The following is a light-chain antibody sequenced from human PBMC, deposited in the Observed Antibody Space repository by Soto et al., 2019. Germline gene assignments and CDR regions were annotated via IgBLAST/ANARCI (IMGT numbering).Light chain of an antibody. CDR2: DVS. Sequence: QSALTQPASVSGCPGQSIAISCTGASSDVGAYNYVSWYQQYPGKAPKVMIFDVSNRPSGVSNRFSGSKSDNTASLTISGLQAEDEDDYYCNAFTTSGTYVFGTVTKVPVL. CDR1: SSDVGAYNY. CDR3: NAFTTSGTYV. J-gene: IGLJ1*01. V-gene: IGLV2-14*01.